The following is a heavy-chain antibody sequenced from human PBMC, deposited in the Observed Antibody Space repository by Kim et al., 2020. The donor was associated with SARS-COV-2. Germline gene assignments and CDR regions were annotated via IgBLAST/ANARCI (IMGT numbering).Heavy chain of an antibody. Sequence: GGSLRLSCAASGFTFSSYAMSWVRQAPGKGLEWVSVISGSGGSTFYANSVKGRFTISRDNSKNTLYLQMNSLRAEDTAVYYCATSPLSPSRFYYFDYWGQGTLVTVSS. CDR2: ISGSGGST. J-gene: IGHJ4*02. CDR3: ATSPLSPSRFYYFDY. CDR1: GFTFSSYA. V-gene: IGHV3-23*01.